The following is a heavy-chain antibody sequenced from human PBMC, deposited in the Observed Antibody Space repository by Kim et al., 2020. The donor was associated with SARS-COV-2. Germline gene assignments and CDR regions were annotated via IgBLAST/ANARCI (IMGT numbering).Heavy chain of an antibody. V-gene: IGHV4-59*08. CDR2: VYFGGNT. CDR1: GGSFSSHY. J-gene: IGHJ4*02. CDR3: ARLREGYYFHY. Sequence: ETLSLTCTVSGGSFSSHYWAWVRQPPGKGLEWIGYVYFGGNTDYNPSLKSRVTISQDTSKNQFSLKLRSVTAADTAVYYCARLREGYYFHYWGQGTRVT.